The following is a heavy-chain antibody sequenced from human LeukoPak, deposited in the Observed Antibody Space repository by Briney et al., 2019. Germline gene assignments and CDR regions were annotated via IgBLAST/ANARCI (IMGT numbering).Heavy chain of an antibody. Sequence: ASVKVSCKASGYVFTGYYMHWVRQAPGQGLEWMGWINPSGGSTSYAQRFQGRVTMTRDTSTSTVYMELSSLRSEDTAVYYCAREIGPIQLHLWGPAFDYWGQGTLVTVSS. CDR1: GYVFTGYY. CDR3: AREIGPIQLHLWGPAFDY. V-gene: IGHV1-46*01. CDR2: INPSGGST. D-gene: IGHD5-18*01. J-gene: IGHJ4*02.